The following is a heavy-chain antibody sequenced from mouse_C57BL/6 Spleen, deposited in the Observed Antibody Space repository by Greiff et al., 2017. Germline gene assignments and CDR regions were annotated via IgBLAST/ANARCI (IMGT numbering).Heavy chain of an antibody. CDR2: FHPYNDDT. J-gene: IGHJ4*01. CDR3: ARMGDGYYYAMDY. V-gene: IGHV1-47*01. Sequence: QVQLKESGAELVKPGASVKMSCKASGYTFTTYPIEWMKQNHGKSLEWIGNFHPYNDDTKYNEKFKGKATLTVEKSSSTVYLELSRLTSDDSAVYYCARMGDGYYYAMDYWGQGTSVTVSS. D-gene: IGHD2-3*01. CDR1: GYTFTTYP.